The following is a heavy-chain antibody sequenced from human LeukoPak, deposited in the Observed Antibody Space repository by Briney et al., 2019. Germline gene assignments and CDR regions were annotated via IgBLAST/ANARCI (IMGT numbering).Heavy chain of an antibody. D-gene: IGHD6-19*01. J-gene: IGHJ6*03. Sequence: SETLSLTCSVSGYSISGGFYWGWIRQSPGKGLEWMGSISCTGSAFYSPSLKRRITISVDTSKNQFSLKLSSVTAADTAVYFCARDLGWNYQYYMDVWGKGTTVIGSS. CDR1: GYSISGGFY. V-gene: IGHV4-38-2*02. CDR3: ARDLGWNYQYYMDV. CDR2: ISCTGSA.